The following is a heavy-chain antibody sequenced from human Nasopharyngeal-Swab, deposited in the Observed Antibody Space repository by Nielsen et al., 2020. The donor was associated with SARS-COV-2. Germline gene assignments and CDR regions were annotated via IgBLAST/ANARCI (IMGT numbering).Heavy chain of an antibody. J-gene: IGHJ3*02. D-gene: IGHD2-2*01. CDR2: IYHSGST. V-gene: IGHV4-38-2*01. CDR1: GYSISSVYY. Sequence: SDTLSLTFAASGYSISSVYYWGCIRQPPGKGLEWIGSIYHSGSTYYNTSLKSRVTISVDTSKNQFSLRLSSVTAADTAVYYCARHGSVVVPVDAFDIWGQGTMVTVSS. CDR3: ARHGSVVVPVDAFDI.